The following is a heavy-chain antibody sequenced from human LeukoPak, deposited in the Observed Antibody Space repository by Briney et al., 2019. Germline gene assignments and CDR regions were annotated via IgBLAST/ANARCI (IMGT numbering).Heavy chain of an antibody. D-gene: IGHD2-8*01. CDR2: IIPIFGTA. CDR3: ATERIVLMVYAIINYFDY. Sequence: SSVKVSCKASGGTFSSYAISWVRQAPGQGLEWMGGIIPIFGTANYAQKFQGRVTITADESTSTAYMELSSMRSEDTAVYYCATERIVLMVYAIINYFDYWGQGTLVTVSS. V-gene: IGHV1-69*01. CDR1: GGTFSSYA. J-gene: IGHJ4*02.